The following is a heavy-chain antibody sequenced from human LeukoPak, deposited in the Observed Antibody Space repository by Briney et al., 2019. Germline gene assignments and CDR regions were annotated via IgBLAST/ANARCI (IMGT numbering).Heavy chain of an antibody. CDR3: ARAYVPVVLSGPIDY. V-gene: IGHV5-51*01. CDR1: GYSFTSYW. Sequence: GESLKISCKGSGYSFTSYWIGWVRQMPGKGLEWMGIIYPGDSDTRYSPSFQGQVTISADKSISTAYLQWSSLKASDTAMYYCARAYVPVVLSGPIDYWGRGTLVTVSS. D-gene: IGHD4-23*01. CDR2: IYPGDSDT. J-gene: IGHJ4*02.